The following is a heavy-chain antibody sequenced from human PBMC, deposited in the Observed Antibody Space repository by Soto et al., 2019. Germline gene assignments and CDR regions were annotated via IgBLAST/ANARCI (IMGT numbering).Heavy chain of an antibody. CDR3: GRGRSGQIVVFY. J-gene: IGHJ4*02. V-gene: IGHV1-8*01. D-gene: IGHD1-26*01. Sequence: ASVKVSCKASGYTFTSYDINWVRQATGQGPEWMGEIGPESGATRYAQRFQGRVTMTRDMSITTVYMELNNLSPDDTAVYYCGRGRSGQIVVFYWGQGTPVTVSS. CDR2: IGPESGAT. CDR1: GYTFTSYD.